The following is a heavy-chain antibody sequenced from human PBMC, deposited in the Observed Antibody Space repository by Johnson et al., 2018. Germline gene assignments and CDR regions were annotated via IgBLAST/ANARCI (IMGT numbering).Heavy chain of an antibody. CDR1: GFTFSHNG. J-gene: IGHJ4*02. Sequence: QVQLVESGGGVVQPGGSLRLSCAASGFTFSHNGMHWVRQAPGKGLEWVAVVFYDGKTQYYTGSVRGRFTVSRDNSRNTVSLQMNSLRVEDTAVYFCARDRGGTYSVGGSFDYWGQGILVTVSS. CDR3: ARDRGGTYSVGGSFDY. D-gene: IGHD4-11*01. V-gene: IGHV3-33*01. CDR2: VFYDGKTQ.